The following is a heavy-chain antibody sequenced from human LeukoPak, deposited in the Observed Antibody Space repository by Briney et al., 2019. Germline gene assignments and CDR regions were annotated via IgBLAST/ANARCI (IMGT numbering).Heavy chain of an antibody. V-gene: IGHV3-21*01. CDR3: AKDVTIFGVVITLGYYMDV. J-gene: IGHJ6*03. CDR1: AFSLNTYN. CDR2: ISYTGTYI. D-gene: IGHD3-3*01. Sequence: GGSLRLSCAASAFSLNTYNMNWVRRAPGKGLQFVSSISYTGTYIYYADSVKGRFTISRDNAQSSVYLQMNSLRAEDTAVYYCAKDVTIFGVVITLGYYMDVWGKGTTVTVSS.